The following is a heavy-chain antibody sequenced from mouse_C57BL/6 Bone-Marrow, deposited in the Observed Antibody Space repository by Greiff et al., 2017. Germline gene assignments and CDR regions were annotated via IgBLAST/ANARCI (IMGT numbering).Heavy chain of an antibody. CDR3: GRHGDD. V-gene: IGHV5-15*01. CDR1: GFTFSDYG. Sequence: EVQLMESGGGLVQPGASLKISCAASGFTFSDYGITWVRQAPGKGPEWVAFICNLAYSINYADTVTGRFTMSRENARNTLYLEVSSLRYEGTAMYYCGRHGDDWGTGTTVTVSS. CDR2: ICNLAYSI. J-gene: IGHJ1*03.